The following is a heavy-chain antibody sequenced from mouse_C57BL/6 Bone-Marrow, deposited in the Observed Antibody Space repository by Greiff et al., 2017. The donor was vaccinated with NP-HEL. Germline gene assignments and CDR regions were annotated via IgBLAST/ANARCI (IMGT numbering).Heavy chain of an antibody. D-gene: IGHD2-10*02. CDR2: INYDGSST. CDR3: ARGPLEYYAMDY. Sequence: EVKLMESEGGLVQPGSSMKLSCTASGFTFSDYYMAWVRQVPEKGLEWVANINYDGSSTYYLDSLKSRFIISRDNAKNILYLQMSSLKSEDTATYYCARGPLEYYAMDYWGQGTSVTVSS. J-gene: IGHJ4*01. CDR1: GFTFSDYY. V-gene: IGHV5-16*01.